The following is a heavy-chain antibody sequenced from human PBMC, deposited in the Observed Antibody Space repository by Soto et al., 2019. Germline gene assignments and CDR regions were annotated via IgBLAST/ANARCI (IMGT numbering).Heavy chain of an antibody. J-gene: IGHJ4*02. CDR1: GFTFSSYA. CDR3: GKYSSSWYYLDY. D-gene: IGHD6-13*01. Sequence: RGSLRLSCSASGFTFSSYAMHWARQAPGKGLEYVSAISSNGGSTYYADSVKGRFTISRDNSKNTLYLQMSSLRAEDTAVYYSGKYSSSWYYLDYWGQGTLVPVSS. CDR2: ISSNGGST. V-gene: IGHV3-64D*08.